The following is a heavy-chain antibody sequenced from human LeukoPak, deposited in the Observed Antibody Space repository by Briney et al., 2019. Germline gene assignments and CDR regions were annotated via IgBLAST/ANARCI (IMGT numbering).Heavy chain of an antibody. D-gene: IGHD4-11*01. V-gene: IGHV3-33*01. CDR2: IWYDGSTK. Sequence: GRSLRLSCAASGFTLRTYGMHWVRQAPGKGLEWVAIIWYDGSTKYYAESVKGRFTISRDNSKNMLYLQMNSLRAEDTAVYYCARVSDYSNYFDFWGQGTLVTVSS. CDR3: ARVSDYSNYFDF. CDR1: GFTLRTYG. J-gene: IGHJ4*02.